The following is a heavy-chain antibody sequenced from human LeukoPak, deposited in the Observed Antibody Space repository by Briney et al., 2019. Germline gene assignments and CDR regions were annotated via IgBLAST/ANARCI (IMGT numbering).Heavy chain of an antibody. CDR3: AGDGITMVQEVVYCFDY. CDR2: ICSGGST. Sequence: GGSLRLSCAASGFTVSSNYMSWVRQAPGKGLEWVSVICSGGSTYYADSVKGRFTISGDNSKNTLYLQMNSLRAEDTAVYYCAGDGITMVQEVVYCFDYWGQGTLVSVSS. D-gene: IGHD3-10*01. CDR1: GFTVSSNY. J-gene: IGHJ4*02. V-gene: IGHV3-66*01.